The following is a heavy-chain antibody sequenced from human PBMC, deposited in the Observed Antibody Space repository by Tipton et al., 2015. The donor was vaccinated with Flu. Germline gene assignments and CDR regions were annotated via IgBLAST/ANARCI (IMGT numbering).Heavy chain of an antibody. CDR3: TRTYPTGDLGY. D-gene: IGHD7-27*01. V-gene: IGHV3-49*04. CDR2: VRSADYGATT. J-gene: IGHJ4*02. Sequence: RSLRLSCTGSGFTFGDYTMSWVRQAPGKGLEWVGFVRSADYGATTEYAASVKGRFTISRDDSKRVAYLQMNSLKTEDTAVYFCTRTYPTGDLGYWGQGTLVTVSS. CDR1: GFTFGDYT.